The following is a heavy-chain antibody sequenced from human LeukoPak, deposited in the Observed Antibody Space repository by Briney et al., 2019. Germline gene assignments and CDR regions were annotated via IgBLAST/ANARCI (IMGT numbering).Heavy chain of an antibody. J-gene: IGHJ4*02. CDR3: ARERYISGWYSFDY. D-gene: IGHD6-19*01. CDR2: IIPIFGTA. CDR1: GGTFSSYA. Sequence: SVKVSCKASGGTFSSYAISWVRQAPGQGLEWMGGIIPIFGTANYAQKFQGRVTMTRDTSTSTVYMELSSLRSEDTAVYYCARERYISGWYSFDYWGQGTLVTVSS. V-gene: IGHV1-69*05.